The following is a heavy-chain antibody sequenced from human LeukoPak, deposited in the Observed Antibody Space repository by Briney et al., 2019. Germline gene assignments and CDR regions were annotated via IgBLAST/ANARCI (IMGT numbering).Heavy chain of an antibody. CDR1: GYTLSDYY. CDR2: INPNSGDS. Sequence: ASVKVSCTACGYTLSDYYMHWVRQAPGQGLEWMGWINPNSGDSKYAQNLQGRVTLTSDTAINTAYMELSRLRSDDTAVYFCARVVSGGVIWAYWGQGTLVTVSS. CDR3: ARVVSGGVIWAY. V-gene: IGHV1-2*02. J-gene: IGHJ4*02. D-gene: IGHD3-16*01.